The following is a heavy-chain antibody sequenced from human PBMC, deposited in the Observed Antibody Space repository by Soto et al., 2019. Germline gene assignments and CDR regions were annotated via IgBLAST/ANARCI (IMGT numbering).Heavy chain of an antibody. J-gene: IGHJ6*02. Sequence: QVQLVESGGGVVQPGRSLRLSCAASGFTFSSYGMHWVRQAPGKGLEWVAVISYDGSNKYYADSVKGRFTISRDNSKNTLYLQMNSLRAEDTAVYYCARDRPQVLRYFDWPGYYYYGMDVWGQGTTVTVSS. CDR3: ARDRPQVLRYFDWPGYYYYGMDV. CDR1: GFTFSSYG. CDR2: ISYDGSNK. V-gene: IGHV3-30*03. D-gene: IGHD3-9*01.